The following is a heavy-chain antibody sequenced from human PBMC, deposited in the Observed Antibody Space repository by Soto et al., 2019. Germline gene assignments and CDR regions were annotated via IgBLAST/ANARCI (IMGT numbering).Heavy chain of an antibody. CDR3: ARGHSCSGGSCYGVFDY. V-gene: IGHV1-8*01. Sequence: QVQLVQSGAEVKKPGASVKVSCKASGYTFTSYDINWVRQATGQGLEWMGWMNPNSGNTGYAQKFQGRVTMTRNTSISTADMELSSLRSEDTAVYYCARGHSCSGGSCYGVFDYWGQGTLVTVSS. D-gene: IGHD2-15*01. J-gene: IGHJ4*02. CDR1: GYTFTSYD. CDR2: MNPNSGNT.